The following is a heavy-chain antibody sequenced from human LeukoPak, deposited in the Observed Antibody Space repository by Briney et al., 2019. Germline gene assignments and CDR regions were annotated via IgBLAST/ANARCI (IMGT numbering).Heavy chain of an antibody. Sequence: SETLSLTCTVSGGSISSYYWSWIRQPPGKGLEWIGYIYYSGSTNYNPSLKSRVTISVDTSKNQFSLKLSSVTAADTAVYYCARDAADFWSGYYNQGWFDPWGQGTLVTVSS. CDR1: GGSISSYY. V-gene: IGHV4-59*12. CDR3: ARDAADFWSGYYNQGWFDP. J-gene: IGHJ5*02. D-gene: IGHD3-3*01. CDR2: IYYSGST.